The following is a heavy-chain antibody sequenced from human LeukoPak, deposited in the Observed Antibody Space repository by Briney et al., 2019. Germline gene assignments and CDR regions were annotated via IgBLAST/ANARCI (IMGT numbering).Heavy chain of an antibody. CDR3: ARHGISLKNPEIVVVPAAVDY. J-gene: IGHJ4*02. Sequence: PSETLSLTCTVSGGSISSYYWGWIRQPPGKGLEWIGSIYYSGSTYYNPSLKSRVTISVDTSKNQFSLKLSSVTAADTAVYYCARHGISLKNPEIVVVPAAVDYWGQGTLVTVSS. V-gene: IGHV4-39*01. D-gene: IGHD2-2*01. CDR2: IYYSGST. CDR1: GGSISSYY.